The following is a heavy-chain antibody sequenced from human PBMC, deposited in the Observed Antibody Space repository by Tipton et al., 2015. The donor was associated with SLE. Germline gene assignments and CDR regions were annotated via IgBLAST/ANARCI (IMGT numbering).Heavy chain of an antibody. CDR1: GYAFVRYY. CDR3: ARDSLVTFDILTGYYNWFDP. V-gene: IGHV1-46*01. Sequence: QSGAEVKKPGASVRVSCKASGYAFVRYYMYWVRQAPGQGLEWMGTVNPGVGSTTYSQKFQGRFSMTRDTSTSTVYMELRSLRSDDTAVYYCARDSLVTFDILTGYYNWFDPWGQGTLVTVSS. D-gene: IGHD3-9*01. CDR2: VNPGVGST. J-gene: IGHJ5*02.